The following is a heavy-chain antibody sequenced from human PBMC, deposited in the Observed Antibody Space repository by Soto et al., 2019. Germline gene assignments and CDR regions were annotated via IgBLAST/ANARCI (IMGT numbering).Heavy chain of an antibody. Sequence: GGSLRLSCAASGFTFSSYAMSWVRQAPGKGLEWVSAISGSGGSTYYADSVKGRFTISRDNSKNTLYLQMNSLRAEDTAVYYCAKDLSHRFYSNQPRSADDYWGQGTLVTVSS. V-gene: IGHV3-23*01. CDR3: AKDLSHRFYSNQPRSADDY. D-gene: IGHD4-4*01. CDR1: GFTFSSYA. CDR2: ISGSGGST. J-gene: IGHJ4*02.